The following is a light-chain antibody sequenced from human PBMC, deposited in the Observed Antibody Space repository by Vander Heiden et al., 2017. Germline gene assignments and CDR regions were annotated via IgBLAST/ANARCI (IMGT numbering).Light chain of an antibody. Sequence: QSVLTQPPSASGTPGQRVTSSCSGSSSNIGSNTVSWYQQLPGTAPKLLIYNNDQRPSGVPDRFSGSKSGTSASLAISGLQSEDEADYHCAAWDDTLNGPDVVFGGGTKLTVL. J-gene: IGLJ2*01. V-gene: IGLV1-44*01. CDR3: AAWDDTLNGPDVV. CDR2: NND. CDR1: SSNIGSNT.